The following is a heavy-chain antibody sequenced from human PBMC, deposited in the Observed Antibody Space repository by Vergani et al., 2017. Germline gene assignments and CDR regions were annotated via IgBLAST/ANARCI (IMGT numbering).Heavy chain of an antibody. V-gene: IGHV3-23*01. CDR1: GFTFIMHA. Sequence: VQLLESGGDLVQPGGSLRLSCAASGFTFIMHAMRWVRQAPGKGLEWVSTLSASDRHTHYADSVKGRFTISRDISKNTLFLHMNSLRPEDTAVYYCAKEGGGYCCGGTCYPEYWGQGTLVIVSS. J-gene: IGHJ4*02. D-gene: IGHD2-15*01. CDR2: LSASDRHT. CDR3: AKEGGGYCCGGTCYPEY.